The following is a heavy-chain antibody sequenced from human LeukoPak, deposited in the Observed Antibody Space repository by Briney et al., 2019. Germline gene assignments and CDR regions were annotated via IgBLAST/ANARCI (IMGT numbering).Heavy chain of an antibody. CDR1: GGSISSGGYY. Sequence: SETLSLTCNVSGGSISSGGYYWSWIRQHPGKGLEWIGYIYYSGSTYYNPSLKSRVTISVDTSKNQFSLKLSSVTAADTAVYYCARAPHIVVVVAATPDYFDYWGQGTLVTVSS. CDR2: IYYSGST. D-gene: IGHD2-15*01. V-gene: IGHV4-31*03. J-gene: IGHJ4*02. CDR3: ARAPHIVVVVAATPDYFDY.